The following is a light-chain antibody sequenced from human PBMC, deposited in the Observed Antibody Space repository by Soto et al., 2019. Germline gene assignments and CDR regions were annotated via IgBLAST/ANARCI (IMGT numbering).Light chain of an antibody. CDR1: QSLLHSDGYTY. CDR3: MQVLHTPFS. CDR2: LGS. Sequence: DIVMTQSPPSLSVTPGEPASISCRSSQSLLHSDGYTYVDWYVQRPGQSPQLLIYLGSNRASGVPDRLSGSGSGMDFTLKISKVESEDVGIYYCMQVLHTPFSFGPGTKVDFK. V-gene: IGKV2-28*01. J-gene: IGKJ3*01.